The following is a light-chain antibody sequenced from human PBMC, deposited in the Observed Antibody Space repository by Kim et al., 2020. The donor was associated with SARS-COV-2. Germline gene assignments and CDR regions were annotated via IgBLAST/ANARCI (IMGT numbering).Light chain of an antibody. J-gene: IGKJ2*01. CDR1: RSVSGNY. Sequence: DIVMTQSPGTLSVSPGERATLSCRASRSVSGNYLAWFQQKPGQAPRLLIYGATSRATGIPDKFSGSVSGTDFTLTISRLEPDDIAVYYCQQYGSAPDTFGPGTKLEI. CDR3: QQYGSAPDT. V-gene: IGKV3-20*01. CDR2: GAT.